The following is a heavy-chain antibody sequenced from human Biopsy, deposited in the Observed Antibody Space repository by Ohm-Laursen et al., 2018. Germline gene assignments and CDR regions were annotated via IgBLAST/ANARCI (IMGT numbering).Heavy chain of an antibody. CDR3: ARGSNEYGGLYFPH. Sequence: GTLSLTCTVSGGSFTGHYWTWIRQPPGKGLEWIGHISHTGYTSYNSSLKSRVTISLDTSRKHFPLRLTSLAAADTAVYYCARGSNEYGGLYFPHWGQGTLVTVSS. V-gene: IGHV4-59*11. D-gene: IGHD4-23*01. CDR2: ISHTGYT. J-gene: IGHJ1*01. CDR1: GGSFTGHY.